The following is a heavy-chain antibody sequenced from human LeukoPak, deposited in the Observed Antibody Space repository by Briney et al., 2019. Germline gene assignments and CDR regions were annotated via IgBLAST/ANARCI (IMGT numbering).Heavy chain of an antibody. D-gene: IGHD3-10*01. V-gene: IGHV3-30*02. Sequence: GGSLRLSCAASGFTFSSYGMHWVRQAPGKGLEWVAFIRYDGSNKYYADSVKGRFTISRDNSKNSLYLQMNSLRAEDTAVYYCAWGYYGSGSYYNSPYYFDYWGQGTLVTVSS. J-gene: IGHJ4*02. CDR2: IRYDGSNK. CDR1: GFTFSSYG. CDR3: AWGYYGSGSYYNSPYYFDY.